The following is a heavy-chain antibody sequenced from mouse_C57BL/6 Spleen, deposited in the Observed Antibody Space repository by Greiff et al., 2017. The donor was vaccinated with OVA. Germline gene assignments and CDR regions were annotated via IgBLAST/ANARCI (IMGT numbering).Heavy chain of an antibody. CDR1: GYTFTSYW. Sequence: QVQLQQPGTELVKPGASVKLSCKASGYTFTSYWMHWVQQSPGQGLEWIGNINPSNGGTNYNEKFKSKATLTVDKTSSTAYMQLSSLTSEDSAVYYCARREPGPYAMDYWGQGTSVTVSS. CDR3: ARREPGPYAMDY. CDR2: INPSNGGT. V-gene: IGHV1-53*01. J-gene: IGHJ4*01.